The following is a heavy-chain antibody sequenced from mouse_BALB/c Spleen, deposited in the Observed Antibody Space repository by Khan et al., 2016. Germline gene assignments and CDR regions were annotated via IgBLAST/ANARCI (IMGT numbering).Heavy chain of an antibody. D-gene: IGHD2-2*01. J-gene: IGHJ4*01. CDR3: ARVLWLRPMDY. V-gene: IGHV2-9*02. Sequence: QVRLQQSGPGLVAPSQSLSITCTVSGFSLTSYGVHWVRQPPGKGLEWLGVIWAGGSTNYNSALMSRLSISKDNSKSQVFLKMNSLQTDDTAMYCCARVLWLRPMDYWGQGTSVTVSS. CDR2: IWAGGST. CDR1: GFSLTSYG.